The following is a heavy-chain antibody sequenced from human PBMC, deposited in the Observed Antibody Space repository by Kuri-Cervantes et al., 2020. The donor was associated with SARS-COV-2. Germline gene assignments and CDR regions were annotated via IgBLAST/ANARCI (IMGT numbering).Heavy chain of an antibody. CDR3: ATEGYSIIIWAFAH. CDR1: GGTFSSYT. J-gene: IGHJ4*02. Sequence: SVKVSCKASGGTFSSYTISWVRQAPGQGLEWMGGIIPIFGTANYAQKFQGRVTITADKSTSTAYMELSSLRSEDTAVYYCATEGYSIIIWAFAHWGQGTLVTVSS. D-gene: IGHD3-22*01. CDR2: IIPIFGTA. V-gene: IGHV1-69*06.